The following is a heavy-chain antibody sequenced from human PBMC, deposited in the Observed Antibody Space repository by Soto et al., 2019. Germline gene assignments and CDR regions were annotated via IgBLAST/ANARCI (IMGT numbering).Heavy chain of an antibody. D-gene: IGHD5-12*01. Sequence: QVQLVESGGGVVQPGRSLRLSCAASGFTFSSYGMHWVRQAPGKGLEWVAVISYDGSNKYYADSVKGRFTISRDNSKNTLYLQMNSLRAEDTAVYYCAKAPMVATYFDYWGQGTLVTVSS. CDR3: AKAPMVATYFDY. CDR1: GFTFSSYG. CDR2: ISYDGSNK. V-gene: IGHV3-30*18. J-gene: IGHJ4*02.